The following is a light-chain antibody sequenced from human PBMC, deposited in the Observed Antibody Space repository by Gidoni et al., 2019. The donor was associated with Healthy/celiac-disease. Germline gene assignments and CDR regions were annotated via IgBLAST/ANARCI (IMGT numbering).Light chain of an antibody. CDR3: QQYGSSPWT. V-gene: IGKV3-20*01. J-gene: IGKJ1*01. CDR1: QSVSSSY. CDR2: GAS. Sequence: DIVLPQSPGTLSLSPGERATLSCRASQSVSSSYLAWYQQKPGQAPRLLIYGASSRATGIPDRFSGSGSGTDFTLTISRLEPEDFAVYYFQQYGSSPWTFXQXTKVEIK.